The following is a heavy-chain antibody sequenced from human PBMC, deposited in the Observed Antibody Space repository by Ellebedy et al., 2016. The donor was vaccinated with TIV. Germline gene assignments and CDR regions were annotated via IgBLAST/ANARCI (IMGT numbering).Heavy chain of an antibody. CDR3: AREATSDGFGM. V-gene: IGHV3-66*01. CDR2: IYSGGST. D-gene: IGHD2-2*01. CDR1: GFTFSGYA. J-gene: IGHJ3*02. Sequence: PGGSLRLSCAASGFTFSGYALPWVRQTPGKGLEWVSVIYSGGSTYYADSVKGRFTISRDNSKNTLYLQMNSLRAEDTAVYYCAREATSDGFGMWGQGTMVTVSS.